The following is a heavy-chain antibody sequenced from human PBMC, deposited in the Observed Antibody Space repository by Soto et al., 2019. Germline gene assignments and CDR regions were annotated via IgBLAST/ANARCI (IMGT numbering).Heavy chain of an antibody. CDR3: ARDLEYISSWYYYYGLDV. J-gene: IGHJ6*02. Sequence: GGSLRLSCAASGFSFSDYSMNGISQAPGKGLEWLSYISRSGSLNYYADSVKGRFTISRDNAKNSLYLEMNSVRDEDTAMYYCARDLEYISSWYYYYGLDVWGHGTTVTVSS. V-gene: IGHV3-48*02. CDR2: ISRSGSLN. D-gene: IGHD6-6*01. CDR1: GFSFSDYS.